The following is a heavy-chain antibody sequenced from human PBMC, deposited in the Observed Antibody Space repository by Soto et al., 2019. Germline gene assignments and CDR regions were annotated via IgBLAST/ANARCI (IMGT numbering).Heavy chain of an antibody. CDR3: ARAHCSGGSCYSVQHWFDP. J-gene: IGHJ5*02. CDR1: GGSISSSNW. D-gene: IGHD2-15*01. Sequence: QVQLQESGPGLVKPSGTLSLTCAVSGGSISSSNWWSWVRQPPGKGLEWIGEMYHSGSTNHNPSLKSRVTISVDKSKNQFSLKLGSVTAADTAVYYCARAHCSGGSCYSVQHWFDPWGQGTLVTVSS. CDR2: MYHSGST. V-gene: IGHV4-4*02.